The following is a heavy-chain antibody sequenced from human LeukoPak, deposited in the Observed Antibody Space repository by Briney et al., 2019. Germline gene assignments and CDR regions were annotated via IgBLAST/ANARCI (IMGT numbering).Heavy chain of an antibody. V-gene: IGHV3-53*01. CDR1: GFTVSSNY. CDR3: AREASSGCLDY. CDR2: IYSGGST. Sequence: RGSLRLSCAASGFTVSSNYMSWVRQAPGKGLEWVSVIYSGGSTYYADSVKGRFTISRDNSKNTLYLQMNSLRAEDTAVYYCAREASSGCLDYWGPGTLVTVSS. D-gene: IGHD6-19*01. J-gene: IGHJ4*02.